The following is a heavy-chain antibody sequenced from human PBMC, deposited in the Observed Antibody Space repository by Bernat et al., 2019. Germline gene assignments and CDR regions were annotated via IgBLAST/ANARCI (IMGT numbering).Heavy chain of an antibody. CDR3: ARSIAVAGTLVPSYYYGMDV. CDR1: GFTFSSYA. V-gene: IGHV3-30-3*01. D-gene: IGHD6-19*01. J-gene: IGHJ6*02. Sequence: QVQLVESGGGVVQPGRSLRLSCAASGFTFSSYAMHWVRQAPGKGLEWVAVISYDGSNKSYADSVKGRFTISRDNSKNTLYLQMNSLRAEDTAVYYCARSIAVAGTLVPSYYYGMDVWGQGTTVTVSS. CDR2: ISYDGSNK.